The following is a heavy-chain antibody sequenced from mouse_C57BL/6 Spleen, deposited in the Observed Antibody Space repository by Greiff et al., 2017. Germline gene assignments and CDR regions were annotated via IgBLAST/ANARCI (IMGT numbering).Heavy chain of an antibody. V-gene: IGHV1-82*01. CDR1: GYAFSSSW. D-gene: IGHD1-1*01. Sequence: VKLMESGPELVKPGASVKISCKASGYAFSSSWMNWVKQRPGKGLEWIGRIYPGDGDTNYNGKFKGKATLTADKSSSTAYMQLSSLTSEDSAVYVCARTPITTVVDAMDYWGQGTSVTVSS. J-gene: IGHJ4*01. CDR2: IYPGDGDT. CDR3: ARTPITTVVDAMDY.